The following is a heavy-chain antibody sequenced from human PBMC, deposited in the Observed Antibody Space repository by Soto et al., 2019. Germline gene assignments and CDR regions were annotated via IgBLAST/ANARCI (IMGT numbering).Heavy chain of an antibody. CDR2: IIPIFGTA. V-gene: IGHV1-69*06. J-gene: IGHJ6*02. CDR3: ARTGRYCSSTSCYTRGVYYYYYGMDV. Sequence: QVQLVQSGAEVKKPGSSVKVSCKASGGTFSSYAISWVRQAPGQGLEWMGGIIPIFGTANYAQKFQGRVTITGDKSTSTAYMELGSLRSEDTAVYYCARTGRYCSSTSCYTRGVYYYYYGMDVWGQGTTVTVSS. CDR1: GGTFSSYA. D-gene: IGHD2-2*02.